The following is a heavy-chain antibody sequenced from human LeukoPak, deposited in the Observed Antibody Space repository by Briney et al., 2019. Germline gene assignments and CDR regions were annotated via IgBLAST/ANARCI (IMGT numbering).Heavy chain of an antibody. CDR2: ISAYNGNT. Sequence: ASVKVSCKASGYTFTSYGISWVRQAPGQGLEWMGWISAYNGNTNYAQKLQGRVTMTTDTSTSTAYMELRSLRSDDTAVYYCAREYEEAGAYCSSTSCFTYWFDPWGQGTLVTVSS. CDR1: GYTFTSYG. CDR3: AREYEEAGAYCSSTSCFTYWFDP. J-gene: IGHJ5*02. V-gene: IGHV1-18*01. D-gene: IGHD2-2*01.